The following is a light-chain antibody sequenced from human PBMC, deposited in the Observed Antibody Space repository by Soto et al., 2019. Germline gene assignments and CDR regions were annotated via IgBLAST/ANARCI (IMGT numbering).Light chain of an antibody. Sequence: EIVLTQSPGTLSVSPGDRVTLSCRASQSISINLAWYQHKPGQAPRLLIHGASTRATGVPARISGSGSGTEFTLTISSLQSEDFAVYYCPQFRNWPWTFGQGTKVDIK. CDR3: PQFRNWPWT. J-gene: IGKJ1*01. CDR2: GAS. CDR1: QSISIN. V-gene: IGKV3D-15*01.